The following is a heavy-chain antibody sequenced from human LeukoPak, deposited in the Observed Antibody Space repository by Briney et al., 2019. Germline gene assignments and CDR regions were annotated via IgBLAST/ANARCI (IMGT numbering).Heavy chain of an antibody. CDR2: IYPADSDT. V-gene: IGHV5-51*01. CDR1: GYSFTSYW. CDR3: ARTGYSSGWYVGSFQY. Sequence: GESLKISCKASGYSFTSYWIGWVRQMPGKGLEWMGIIYPADSDTKYSPSFQGQVTVSADKSISTAYLQWSSLKASDTAINFCARTGYSSGWYVGSFQYWGQGTLVTVCS. D-gene: IGHD6-19*01. J-gene: IGHJ4*02.